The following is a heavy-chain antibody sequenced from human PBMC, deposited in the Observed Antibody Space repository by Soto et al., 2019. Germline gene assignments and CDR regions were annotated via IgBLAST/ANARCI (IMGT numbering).Heavy chain of an antibody. CDR3: ARGNNYGSGDLAYNWFDP. D-gene: IGHD3-10*01. V-gene: IGHV4-34*01. J-gene: IGHJ5*02. Sequence: SETLSLTCTVSGASISSDGYYWSWIRQTPGKGLEWIGEINHSGSTNYNPSLKSRVTISVDTSKNQFSLKLSSVTAADTAVYYCARGNNYGSGDLAYNWFDPWGQGTLVTVSS. CDR1: GASISSDGYY. CDR2: INHSGST.